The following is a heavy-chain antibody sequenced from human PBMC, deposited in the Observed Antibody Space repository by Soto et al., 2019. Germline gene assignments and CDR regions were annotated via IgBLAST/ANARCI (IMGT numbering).Heavy chain of an antibody. CDR1: GFTISRNA. CDR2: ISERGETT. CDR3: ARDKPGTTCFDY. V-gene: IGHV3-23*01. J-gene: IGHJ4*02. D-gene: IGHD1-1*01. Sequence: PGGSLRLSCVASGFTISRNAMYWVRQAPGKGLEWVSGISERGETTHYADSVKGRFTISRDTSKNTLYLQLSALGADDTAVYYCARDKPGTTCFDYWGQGTLVTVSS.